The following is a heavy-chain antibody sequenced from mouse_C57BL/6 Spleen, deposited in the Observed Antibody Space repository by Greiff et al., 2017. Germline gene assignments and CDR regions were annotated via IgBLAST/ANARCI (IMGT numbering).Heavy chain of an antibody. V-gene: IGHV1-63*01. CDR3: ARQGDYGSYYED. J-gene: IGHJ2*01. CDR1: GYTFTNYC. CDR2: IYPGGGYT. D-gene: IGHD1-1*01. Sequence: QVQLQQSGAELVRPGTSVKMSCKASGYTFTNYCIGWAKQRPGHGLEWIGDIYPGGGYTNYNEKFKGKATLTEDKCSSTAYMQSSSLTAEDSAIYESARQGDYGSYYEDWGKGTTLTV.